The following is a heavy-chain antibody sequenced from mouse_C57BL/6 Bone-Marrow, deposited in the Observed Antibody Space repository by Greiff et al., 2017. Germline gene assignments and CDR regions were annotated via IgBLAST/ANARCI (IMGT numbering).Heavy chain of an antibody. CDR1: GFTFSSYA. D-gene: IGHD1-1*01. V-gene: IGHV5-4*01. Sequence: DVKLVESGGGLVKPGGSLKLSCAASGFTFSSYAMSWVRQTPEKRLEWVATISDGGSYTYYPDNVKGRFTISRDNAKNNLYLQMSHLKSEDTAMYYCARDHYGSRRFDFDYWGQGTTLTVSS. CDR2: ISDGGSYT. J-gene: IGHJ2*01. CDR3: ARDHYGSRRFDFDY.